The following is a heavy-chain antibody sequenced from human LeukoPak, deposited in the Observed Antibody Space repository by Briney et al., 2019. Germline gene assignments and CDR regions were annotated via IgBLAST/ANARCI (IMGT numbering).Heavy chain of an antibody. D-gene: IGHD2-2*02. CDR1: GGTFSSYA. CDR3: ARPSSAAIGGGWYYFDY. V-gene: IGHV1-69*05. J-gene: IGHJ4*02. CDR2: IIPIFGTA. Sequence: SVKVSCKASGGTFSSYAISWVRQAPGQGLEWMGGIIPIFGTANYAQKFQGRVTITTDESTSTAYMELSSLRSEDTAVYYCARPSSAAIGGGWYYFDYWGQGTLVTVSS.